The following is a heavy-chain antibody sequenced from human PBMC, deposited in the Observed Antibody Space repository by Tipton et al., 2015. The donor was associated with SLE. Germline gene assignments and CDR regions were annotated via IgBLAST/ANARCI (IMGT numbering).Heavy chain of an antibody. D-gene: IGHD3-10*01. CDR1: GGSISSYY. CDR2: INHSGST. J-gene: IGHJ4*02. V-gene: IGHV4-34*01. Sequence: TLSLTCTVSGGSISSYYWSWIRQPPGKGLEWIGEINHSGSTNYNPSLKSRVTIPVDTSKNQFSLKLSSVTAADTAVYYCARRRGSGRSFDYWGQGTLVTVSS. CDR3: ARRRGSGRSFDY.